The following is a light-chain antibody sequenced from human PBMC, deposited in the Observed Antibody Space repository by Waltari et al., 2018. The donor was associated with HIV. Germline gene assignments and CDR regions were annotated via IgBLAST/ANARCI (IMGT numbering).Light chain of an antibody. V-gene: IGLV3-9*01. J-gene: IGLJ2*01. CDR3: QVWDSSTVV. CDR2: RDS. CDR1: NSRSKN. Sequence: SYELTQPPSVSVALGQTAGITCGGTNSRSKNVHWYQLKPGQAPVLVIYRDSNRPSGIPERFSGSNSGNTATLTISRAQAGDEADYYCQVWDSSTVVFGGGTKLTVL.